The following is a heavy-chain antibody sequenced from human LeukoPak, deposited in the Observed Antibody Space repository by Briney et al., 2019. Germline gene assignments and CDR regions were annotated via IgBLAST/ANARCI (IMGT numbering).Heavy chain of an antibody. CDR1: GGSINSSPYF. Sequence: PSETLSLTCTVSGGSINSSPYFWGWIRQPPGKGLEWIGSIHYSGSTSNNPSLQSRATIAEDTSKNQFSLKLSSVTAADTAVYYCARSRMFPLNFFDSWGQGTLVTVSS. J-gene: IGHJ4*02. CDR3: ARSRMFPLNFFDS. CDR2: IHYSGST. D-gene: IGHD3-10*02. V-gene: IGHV4-39*07.